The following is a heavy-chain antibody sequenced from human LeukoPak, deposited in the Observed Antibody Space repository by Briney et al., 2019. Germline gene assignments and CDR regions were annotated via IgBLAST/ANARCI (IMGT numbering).Heavy chain of an antibody. V-gene: IGHV4-39*01. CDR1: GGSISSSSYY. J-gene: IGHJ4*02. CDR3: ARSKNYAFDY. CDR2: IYYSGTT. Sequence: SETLSLTCTVSGGSISSSSYYWGWIRQPPGQGLEWIGNIYYSGTTYYNPSLKSRVTISVDTSKNQFSLQLDSVTPDDTAVYYCARSKNYAFDYWGPGALVTVSS. D-gene: IGHD1-7*01.